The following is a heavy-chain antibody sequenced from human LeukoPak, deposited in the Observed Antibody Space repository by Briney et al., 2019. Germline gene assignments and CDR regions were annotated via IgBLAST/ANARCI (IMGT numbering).Heavy chain of an antibody. CDR1: GGSISSGGYY. V-gene: IGHV4-31*03. D-gene: IGHD3-22*01. CDR3: ARDKAQSYDSSEESAFDI. J-gene: IGHJ3*02. Sequence: SQTLSLTCTVSGGSISSGGYYWSWIRQHPGKGLKWIGYIYYSGSTYYNPSLKSRVTISVDTSKSQFSLKLSSVTAADTAVYYCARDKAQSYDSSEESAFDIWGQGTMVTVSS. CDR2: IYYSGST.